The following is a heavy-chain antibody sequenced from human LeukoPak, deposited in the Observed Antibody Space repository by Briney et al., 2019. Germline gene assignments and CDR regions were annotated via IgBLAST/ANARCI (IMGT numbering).Heavy chain of an antibody. V-gene: IGHV1-46*01. J-gene: IGHJ4*02. CDR2: INPSGGNT. CDR3: ARGAAAGIPDY. Sequence: EASVTVSCRASGYTFTSYYMHWVRQAPGQGLEWMGIINPSGGNTAYAQKFRGRVTMTRDTSTGTVYMERSSLRSEDTAVYYCARGAAAGIPDYWGQGTLVTVSS. D-gene: IGHD6-13*01. CDR1: GYTFTSYY.